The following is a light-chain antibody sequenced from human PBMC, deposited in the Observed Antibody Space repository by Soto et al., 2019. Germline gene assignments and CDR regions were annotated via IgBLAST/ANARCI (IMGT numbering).Light chain of an antibody. J-gene: IGKJ1*01. Sequence: EIVLMQSPGTLSLSPGERATLSCRASQSVSSRYLAWYQQKPGRAPRLVVYGASSRATGIQDRFSGSGSGTHFTPTNTRLGPEDFAVYYCQKYGTSRRTFGQGTRMDIK. V-gene: IGKV3-20*01. CDR2: GAS. CDR1: QSVSSRY. CDR3: QKYGTSRRT.